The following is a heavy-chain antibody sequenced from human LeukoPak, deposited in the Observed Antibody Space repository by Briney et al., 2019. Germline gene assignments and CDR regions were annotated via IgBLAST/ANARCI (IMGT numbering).Heavy chain of an antibody. J-gene: IGHJ6*03. CDR2: IRYDGSNK. D-gene: IGHD3-3*01. Sequence: GGSLRLSCAASGFTFSSYGMPWVRQAPGKGLEWVAFIRYDGSNKYYADSVKGRFTISRDNSKNTLYLQMNSLRAEDTAVYYCAKDRTISEGYYYYMDVWGKGTTVTVSS. CDR3: AKDRTISEGYYYYMDV. CDR1: GFTFSSYG. V-gene: IGHV3-30*02.